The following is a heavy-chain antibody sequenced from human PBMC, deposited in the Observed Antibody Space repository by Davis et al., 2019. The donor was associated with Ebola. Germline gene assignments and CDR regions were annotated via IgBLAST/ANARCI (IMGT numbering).Heavy chain of an antibody. V-gene: IGHV1-18*01. Sequence: AASVKVSCKASGYTFTSYGISWVRQAPGQGLEWMGWISAYNGNTNYAQKLQGRVTMTTDTSTSTAYMELRSLRSDDTAVYYCARDPRIAVASLGPWVGSDYWGQGTLVTVSS. CDR3: ARDPRIAVASLGPWVGSDY. J-gene: IGHJ4*02. CDR1: GYTFTSYG. CDR2: ISAYNGNT. D-gene: IGHD6-19*01.